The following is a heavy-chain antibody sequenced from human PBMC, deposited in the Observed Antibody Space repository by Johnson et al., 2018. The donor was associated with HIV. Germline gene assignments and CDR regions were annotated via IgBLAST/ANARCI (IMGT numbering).Heavy chain of an antibody. Sequence: QAQLVESGGGVVQPGGSLRLPCEVSGFTFSNYGMHWVRQAPGKGLEWVAFIRYAGSNQYYADSVKGRLPIFRDNSKNSLYMQMKSLRVEDTAVYYWAKEALRGGEYDAFDIWGQGTMVTVS. CDR1: GFTFSNYG. V-gene: IGHV3-30*02. J-gene: IGHJ3*02. CDR2: IRYAGSNQ. CDR3: AKEALRGGEYDAFDI. D-gene: IGHD2-15*01.